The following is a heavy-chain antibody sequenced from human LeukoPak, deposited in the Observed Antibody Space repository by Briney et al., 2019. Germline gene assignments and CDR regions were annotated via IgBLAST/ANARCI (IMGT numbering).Heavy chain of an antibody. Sequence: SETLSLTCAVYGGSSSGYYWSWIRQPPGKGLEWIGEINHSGSTNYNPSLKSRVTISVDTSKNQFSLKLSSVTAADTAVYYCARRTRSGYYDTVYWGQGTLVTVSS. V-gene: IGHV4-34*01. CDR3: ARRTRSGYYDTVY. J-gene: IGHJ4*02. CDR2: INHSGST. CDR1: GGSSSGYY. D-gene: IGHD3-22*01.